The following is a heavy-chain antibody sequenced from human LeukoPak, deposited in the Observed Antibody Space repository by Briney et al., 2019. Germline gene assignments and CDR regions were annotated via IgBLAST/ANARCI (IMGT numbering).Heavy chain of an antibody. Sequence: KPSETLSLTCTVSGGSMTNFYWSWIRQAPGKGLEWIGYSHNSGSTDYNPSLKSRGTISVDTSKNQLSLKLSSVTAADTAVYYCAREMNYGDPTGYYLHYFDYWGQGTLVTVSS. CDR1: GGSMTNFY. CDR3: AREMNYGDPTGYYLHYFDY. D-gene: IGHD3-9*01. CDR2: SHNSGST. V-gene: IGHV4-59*01. J-gene: IGHJ4*02.